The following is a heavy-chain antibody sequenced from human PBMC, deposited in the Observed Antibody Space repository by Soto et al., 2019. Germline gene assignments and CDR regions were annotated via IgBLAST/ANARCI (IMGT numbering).Heavy chain of an antibody. CDR1: GGSISSGGYY. CDR3: SRGGYSYGYGGAYYYYGMDV. Sequence: QVQLQESGPGLVKPSQTLSLTCTVSGGSISSGGYYWSWIRQHPGKGLEWIGYIYYSGSTYYNPSLQSRVTISVDTSKNQFSLKLSSVTAADTAVYYCSRGGYSYGYGGAYYYYGMDVWGQGTTVTVSS. CDR2: IYYSGST. V-gene: IGHV4-31*03. J-gene: IGHJ6*02. D-gene: IGHD5-18*01.